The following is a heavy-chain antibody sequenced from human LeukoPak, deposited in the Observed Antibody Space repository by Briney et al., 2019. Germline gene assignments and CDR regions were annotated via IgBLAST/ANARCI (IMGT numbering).Heavy chain of an antibody. J-gene: IGHJ6*03. Sequence: ASVKVSCKASGYTFTSYDINWVRQATGQGLEWMGWMNPNSGNTGYAQKFQGRVTITRNTSISTAYMELSSLRSEDTAVYYCARGNRYDFWSGYLSYYYYMDVWGKGTTVTVSS. V-gene: IGHV1-8*03. CDR1: GYTFTSYD. CDR2: MNPNSGNT. CDR3: ARGNRYDFWSGYLSYYYYMDV. D-gene: IGHD3-3*01.